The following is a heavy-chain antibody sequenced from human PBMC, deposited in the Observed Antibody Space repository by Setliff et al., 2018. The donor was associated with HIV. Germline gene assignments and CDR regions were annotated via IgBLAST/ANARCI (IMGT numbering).Heavy chain of an antibody. D-gene: IGHD3-3*01. CDR2: IDWDDDT. Sequence: SGPTLVNPTPTLTLTCTYSGFSFGISGTRVNWIRQSQGKALEWLARIDWDDDTYYIPSLKTRLTVSQTTATNQVILTKTNLDPVDTATYSCARYSGNYAFDYWGLGTLVTVSS. CDR1: GFSFGISGTR. V-gene: IGHV2-70*04. J-gene: IGHJ4*02. CDR3: ARYSGNYAFDY.